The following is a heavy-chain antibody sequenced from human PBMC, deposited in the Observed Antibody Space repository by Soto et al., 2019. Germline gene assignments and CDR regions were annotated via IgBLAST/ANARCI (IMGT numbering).Heavy chain of an antibody. J-gene: IGHJ4*02. CDR1: GGTFSSYA. V-gene: IGHV1-69*13. D-gene: IGHD3-10*01. CDR3: ARPKTQRTGYFDY. Sequence: SVKVSCKASGGTFSSYAISWVRQAPGQGLEWMGEIIPIFGTANYAQKFQGRVTITADESTSTAYMELSSLRSEDTAVYYCARPKTQRTGYFDYWGQGTLVTVSS. CDR2: IIPIFGTA.